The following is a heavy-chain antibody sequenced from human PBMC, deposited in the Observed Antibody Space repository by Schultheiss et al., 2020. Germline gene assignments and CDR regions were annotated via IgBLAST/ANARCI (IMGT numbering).Heavy chain of an antibody. V-gene: IGHV3-23*01. J-gene: IGHJ4*02. CDR2: ISGSGGST. D-gene: IGHD2-21*02. CDR3: ARDLGAYCGGDCYSGTDY. CDR1: GFTFSSYA. Sequence: GGSLRLSCAASGFTFSSYAMSWVRQAPGKGLEWVSAISGSGGSTYYADSVKGRFTISRDNAKNSLYLQMNSLRAEDTAVYYCARDLGAYCGGDCYSGTDYWGQGTLVTVSS.